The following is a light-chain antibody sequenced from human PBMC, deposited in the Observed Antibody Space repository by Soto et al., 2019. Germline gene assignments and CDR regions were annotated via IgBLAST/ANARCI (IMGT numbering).Light chain of an antibody. CDR1: QSVRNNY. CDR3: QQYGSSLTRT. Sequence: EIVLTQSPGTLSLSPGERATLSCRASQSVRNNYLAWYQQKPGQAPRLLIYGASSRATDIPDRFSGSVAGTDFTLTISRMEPEDFAVYYCQQYGSSLTRTFGQGTKGETK. V-gene: IGKV3-20*01. CDR2: GAS. J-gene: IGKJ1*01.